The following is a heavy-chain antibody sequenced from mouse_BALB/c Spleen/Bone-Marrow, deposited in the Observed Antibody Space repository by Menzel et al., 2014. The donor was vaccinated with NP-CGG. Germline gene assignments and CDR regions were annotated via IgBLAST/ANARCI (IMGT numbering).Heavy chain of an antibody. D-gene: IGHD2-4*01. V-gene: IGHV3-5*02. CDR2: IYYSGTI. CDR3: ARGAMITTGYFDY. J-gene: IGHJ2*01. CDR1: GISITTGNYR. Sequence: EVKLVESGPGLVKPSQTVSLTCTVTGISITTGNYRWSWIRQFPGNKLEWIGYIYYSGTITHNPSLTSRTTITRDTSKNQFFLEMNSLTAEDTATYYCARGAMITTGYFDYWGQGTTLTVSS.